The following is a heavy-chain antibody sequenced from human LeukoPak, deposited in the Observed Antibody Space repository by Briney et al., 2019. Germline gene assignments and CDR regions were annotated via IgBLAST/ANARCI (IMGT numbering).Heavy chain of an antibody. Sequence: GGSLGLSCAASGFSFGTYTMNWVRQAPGKGLEWVSSISTSTTYIYYTDSVKGRFTISRDNAKHSLYLQMNSLRAEDTAVYYCARDYDFWSGYYYMDVWGKGATVTVSS. J-gene: IGHJ6*03. V-gene: IGHV3-21*01. CDR2: ISTSTTYI. CDR1: GFSFGTYT. CDR3: ARDYDFWSGYYYMDV. D-gene: IGHD3-3*01.